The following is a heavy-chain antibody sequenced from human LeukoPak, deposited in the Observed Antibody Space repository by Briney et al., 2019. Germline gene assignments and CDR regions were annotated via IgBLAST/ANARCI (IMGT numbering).Heavy chain of an antibody. CDR3: AREMATTSFDY. Sequence: ASVKVSCKASGYTFTGYYIHWVRQAPGQGLEWMGWINPNTGGTNYAQKFQGRVTMTRDTSISTAYMELSRLRSDDTAVYYCAREMATTSFDYWGQGTLVTVSS. V-gene: IGHV1-2*02. CDR1: GYTFTGYY. D-gene: IGHD5-24*01. J-gene: IGHJ4*02. CDR2: INPNTGGT.